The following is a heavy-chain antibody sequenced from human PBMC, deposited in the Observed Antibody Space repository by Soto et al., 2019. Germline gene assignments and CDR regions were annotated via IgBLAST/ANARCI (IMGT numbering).Heavy chain of an antibody. CDR3: ARDPAGGNGMDV. J-gene: IGHJ6*02. V-gene: IGHV3-21*01. CDR2: ISSSSSYI. Sequence: PGGSLRLSCAASGFTFSSYSMNWVRQAPGKGLEWVSSISSSSSYIYYADSVKGRFTISRDNAKNSLYLQMNSLRAEDTAVYYCARDPAGGNGMDVWGHGTTAPVSS. CDR1: GFTFSSYS. D-gene: IGHD3-16*01.